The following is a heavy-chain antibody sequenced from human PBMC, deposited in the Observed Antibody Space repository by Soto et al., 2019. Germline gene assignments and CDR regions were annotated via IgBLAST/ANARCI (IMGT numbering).Heavy chain of an antibody. Sequence: GASVKVSCQASGYSFTDYHIHWVRQAPGQGLEWLGRINPKSGGTSTAQKFQGWVTMTRDRSIRTVYMELTRLRSDDTAVYFCARGHSTDCSNGVCSFFYNHEMYVWGQGTTVTFSS. CDR1: GYSFTDYH. D-gene: IGHD2-8*01. V-gene: IGHV1-2*04. CDR3: ARGHSTDCSNGVCSFFYNHEMYV. J-gene: IGHJ6*02. CDR2: INPKSGGT.